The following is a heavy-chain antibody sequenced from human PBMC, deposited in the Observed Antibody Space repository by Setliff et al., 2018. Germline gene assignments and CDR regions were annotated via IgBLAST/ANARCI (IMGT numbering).Heavy chain of an antibody. Sequence: ASVKVSCKASGYSFSNYDIMWVRQAPGQGLEWMGWISVYTGHTKSAQKFQGRVTMTTDTSTSAAYMELRSLTSDDTAVYYCARSQWDGLWFKELLSNWGQGTLVTVSS. J-gene: IGHJ4*02. V-gene: IGHV1-18*01. CDR1: GYSFSNYD. D-gene: IGHD3-10*01. CDR3: ARSQWDGLWFKELLSN. CDR2: ISVYTGHT.